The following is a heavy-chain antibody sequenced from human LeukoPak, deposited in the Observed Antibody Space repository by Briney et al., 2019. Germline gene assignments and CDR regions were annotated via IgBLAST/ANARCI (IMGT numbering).Heavy chain of an antibody. CDR2: MNPNSGNT. J-gene: IGHJ4*02. Sequence: ASVKVSCKASGYTFTSCDINWVRQATGQGLEWMGWMNPNSGNTGYAQKFQGRVTMTRNTSISTAYMELSSLRSEDTAVYYCARAYYYDSSGYLSYWGQGTLVTVSS. CDR1: GYTFTSCD. D-gene: IGHD3-22*01. V-gene: IGHV1-8*01. CDR3: ARAYYYDSSGYLSY.